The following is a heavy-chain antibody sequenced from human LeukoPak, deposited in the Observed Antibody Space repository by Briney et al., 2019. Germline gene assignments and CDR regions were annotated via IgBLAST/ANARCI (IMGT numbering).Heavy chain of an antibody. V-gene: IGHV4-59*01. CDR3: ARGNPNAFDI. CDR1: SASISSYY. J-gene: IGHJ3*02. CDR2: IYYSGST. Sequence: SETLSLTCTVSSASISSYYWSWIRQPPGKGLEWIGYIYYSGSTNYNPSLKSRVTISVDTSKNQFSLKMSSVTAAVTAVYYCARGNPNAFDIWGQGTMVTVSS.